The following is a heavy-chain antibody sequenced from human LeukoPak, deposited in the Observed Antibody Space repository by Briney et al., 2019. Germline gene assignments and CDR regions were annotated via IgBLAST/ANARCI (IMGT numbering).Heavy chain of an antibody. V-gene: IGHV1-2*02. CDR1: GYTFTGYY. CDR2: INPNSGGT. D-gene: IGHD3-22*01. CDR3: ARDGGGYYDSSGSFDY. J-gene: IGHJ4*02. Sequence: ASVKVSCKASGYTFTGYYMHWVRQAPGQGLEWMGWINPNSGGTNYAQKFQGRVTMTRDTSISTAYMELSRLRSDDTAVYYCARDGGGYYDSSGSFDYWGQGTLVTVSS.